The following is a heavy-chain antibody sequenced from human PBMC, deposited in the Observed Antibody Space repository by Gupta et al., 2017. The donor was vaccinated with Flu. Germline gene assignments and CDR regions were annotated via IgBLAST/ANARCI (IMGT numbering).Heavy chain of an antibody. J-gene: IGHJ5*02. V-gene: IGHV3-23*01. CDR2: STYRSGST. CDR1: A. D-gene: IGHD2-21*01. Sequence: AMSWVRQAPGKGPEWVAASTYRSGSTSYADPVKGRFTISRDNSRNTLYLQMNSLRVEDTAIYYCAPNWGHIRLDCFDPWGQGTLVTVSS. CDR3: APNWGHIRLDCFDP.